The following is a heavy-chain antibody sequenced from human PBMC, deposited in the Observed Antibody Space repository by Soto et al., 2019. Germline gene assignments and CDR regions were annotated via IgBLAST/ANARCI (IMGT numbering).Heavy chain of an antibody. Sequence: PGESLKISCKGSGYSFTNYWIGWVRQMPGKGLEWMGIIYPGDSDIRYSPSFQGQVTISADKSISTAYLQWSSLKASDTAIYYCATLMVGGNYVASYYYYAMDVWGQGTTVTVS. J-gene: IGHJ6*02. CDR1: GYSFTNYW. CDR2: IYPGDSDI. D-gene: IGHD1-26*01. V-gene: IGHV5-51*01. CDR3: ATLMVGGNYVASYYYYAMDV.